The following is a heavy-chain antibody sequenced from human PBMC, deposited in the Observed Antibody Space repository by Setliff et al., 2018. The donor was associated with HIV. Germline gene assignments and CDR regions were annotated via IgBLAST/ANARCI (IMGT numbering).Heavy chain of an antibody. CDR1: GYTFTSYY. V-gene: IGHV1-46*01. CDR2: INPSSGST. J-gene: IGHJ1*01. D-gene: IGHD6-6*01. Sequence: ASVKVSCKASGYTFTSYYMHWVRQAPGQGLEWMGIINPSSGSTTHAQKFQGRVTMTRDTSTSTVYMELSSLRSEDTAVYYCARDPAPSSSASYFQHWGQGTPVTVPQ. CDR3: ARDPAPSSSASYFQH.